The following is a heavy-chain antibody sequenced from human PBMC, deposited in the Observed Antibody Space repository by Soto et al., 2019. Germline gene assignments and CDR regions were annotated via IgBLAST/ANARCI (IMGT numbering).Heavy chain of an antibody. Sequence: GASVKVSCKVSGYTLTELSMHWVRQAPGKGLEWMGGFDPEDGETIYAQKFQGRVTMTEDTSTDTAYMELSSLRSEDTAVYYCATVLDSSGKNWFDPWGQGTLVTVSS. V-gene: IGHV1-24*01. D-gene: IGHD3-22*01. CDR2: FDPEDGET. CDR1: GYTLTELS. CDR3: ATVLDSSGKNWFDP. J-gene: IGHJ5*02.